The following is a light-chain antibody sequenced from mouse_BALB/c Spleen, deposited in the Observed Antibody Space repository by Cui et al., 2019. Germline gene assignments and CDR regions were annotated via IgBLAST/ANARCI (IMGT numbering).Light chain of an antibody. Sequence: DLQLTQSPASLSVSVGETVTITCRSSENIYSNLAWYQQKQGESPQLLVYAATNLADGVPSRFSGSGSGTQYSLKINSLQSEDVGSYYCQHFWGTPFTFGSGTKLEIK. CDR3: QHFWGTPFT. J-gene: IGKJ4*01. V-gene: IGKV12-46*01. CDR1: ENIYSN. CDR2: AAT.